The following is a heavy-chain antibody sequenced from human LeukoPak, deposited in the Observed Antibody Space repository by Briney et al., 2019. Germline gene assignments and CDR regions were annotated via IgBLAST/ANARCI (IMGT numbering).Heavy chain of an antibody. CDR2: ISGSGGST. D-gene: IGHD3-22*01. CDR3: AKLLYYYDSSQPY. CDR1: GFTFSSYG. J-gene: IGHJ4*02. Sequence: GGTLRLSCAASGFTFSSYGMSWVRQAPGKVLEWVSAISGSGGSTYYADSVKGRFTITRDNSKNTLYLQMNSLRAEDTAVYYCAKLLYYYDSSQPYWGQGTLVTVSS. V-gene: IGHV3-23*01.